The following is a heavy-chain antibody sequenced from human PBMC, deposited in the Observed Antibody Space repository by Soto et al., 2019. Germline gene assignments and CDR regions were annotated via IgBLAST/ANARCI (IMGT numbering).Heavy chain of an antibody. D-gene: IGHD2-2*01. Sequence: SLRLSCAASGFTFDDYAMHWVRQAPGKGLEWVSGISWNSGSIGYADSVKGRFTISRDNAKNSLYLQMNSLRAEDTALYYCAKGADIVVVPAVAPLDVWGKGTTVTVSS. CDR3: AKGADIVVVPAVAPLDV. CDR1: GFTFDDYA. V-gene: IGHV3-9*01. J-gene: IGHJ6*04. CDR2: ISWNSGSI.